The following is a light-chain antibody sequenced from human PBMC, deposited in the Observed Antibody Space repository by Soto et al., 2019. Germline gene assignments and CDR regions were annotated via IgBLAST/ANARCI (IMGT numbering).Light chain of an antibody. V-gene: IGKV3-20*01. J-gene: IGKJ1*01. CDR2: GTS. CDR1: QSVSSN. Sequence: EIVMTQSPGTLSVSPGERATLSCGASQSVSSNLAWYQQKPGQAPRLLIYGTSSRATDIPDRFTGSGSGTDFTLTISRLEPEDFAVYSCQQYGRPPQTFGQGTKVDIK. CDR3: QQYGRPPQT.